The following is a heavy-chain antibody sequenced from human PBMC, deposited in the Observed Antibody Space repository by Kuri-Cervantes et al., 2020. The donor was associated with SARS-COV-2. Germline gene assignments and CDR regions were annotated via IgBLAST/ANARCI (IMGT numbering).Heavy chain of an antibody. J-gene: IGHJ4*02. Sequence: ASVKVSCKASGGTFSSYAISWVRQAPGQGLEWMGWISAYNGNTNYAQKLQGRVTMTTDTSTSTAYMELRSLRSDDTAVYYCARVILCGGDCYPFDYWGQGTLVTVSS. CDR3: ARVILCGGDCYPFDY. V-gene: IGHV1-18*01. CDR1: GGTFSSYA. D-gene: IGHD2-21*02. CDR2: ISAYNGNT.